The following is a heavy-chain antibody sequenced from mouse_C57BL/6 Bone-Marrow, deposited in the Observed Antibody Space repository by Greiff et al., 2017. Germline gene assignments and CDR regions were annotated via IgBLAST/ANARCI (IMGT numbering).Heavy chain of an antibody. V-gene: IGHV5-4*01. J-gene: IGHJ2*01. Sequence: EVKLMESGGGFVKPGGSLKLSCAASGFTFSSYAMSWVRQTPEKRLEWVATISDGGSYTYYPDNVKGRVTISRDNAKNTLYLQMSHLKSEDTAMYYCARERGDYWGQGTTLTVSS. CDR3: ARERGDY. CDR1: GFTFSSYA. CDR2: ISDGGSYT.